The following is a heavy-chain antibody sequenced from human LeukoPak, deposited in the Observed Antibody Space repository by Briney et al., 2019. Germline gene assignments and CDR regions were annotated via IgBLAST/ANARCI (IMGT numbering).Heavy chain of an antibody. D-gene: IGHD6-13*01. Sequence: PGGSLRLSCAASGFTFSSYAMSWVREAPGKGLEWVSAISGSGGSTYYADSVKGRFTISRDNSKNTLYLQMNSLRAEDTAVYYCAKGDAYSSSWDYWGQGTLVTVSS. CDR3: AKGDAYSSSWDY. J-gene: IGHJ4*02. V-gene: IGHV3-23*01. CDR1: GFTFSSYA. CDR2: ISGSGGST.